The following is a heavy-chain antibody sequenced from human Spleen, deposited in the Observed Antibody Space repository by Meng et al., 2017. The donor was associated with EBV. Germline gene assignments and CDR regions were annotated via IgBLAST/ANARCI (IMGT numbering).Heavy chain of an antibody. Sequence: VQLQQWGGGLLKASETLSLTCAVYGGSVSGFYWIWIRQSPEKGLEWIGESNHSGSTTYNPSLKSRVTISVDTSKDQFSLRLTSVTAADTAIYYCARGRTVARSPWSDPWGQGTLVTVS. D-gene: IGHD6-6*01. CDR2: SNHSGST. CDR1: GGSVSGFY. J-gene: IGHJ5*02. CDR3: ARGRTVARSPWSDP. V-gene: IGHV4-34*01.